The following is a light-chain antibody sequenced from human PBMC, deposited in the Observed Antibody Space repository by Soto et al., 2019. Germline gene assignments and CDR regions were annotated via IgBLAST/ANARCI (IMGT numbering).Light chain of an antibody. CDR1: QSVGGNY. CDR2: GAS. Sequence: EIVLTQSPGTLSLSPGERATLSCRASQSVGGNYLAWYQQKPGQAPRLLIYGASSRATGIPDRFSGSGSGTDFTLTISRLEPEDFAVYYCQQYGSSGTFGQGTKVDIK. J-gene: IGKJ1*01. CDR3: QQYGSSGT. V-gene: IGKV3-20*01.